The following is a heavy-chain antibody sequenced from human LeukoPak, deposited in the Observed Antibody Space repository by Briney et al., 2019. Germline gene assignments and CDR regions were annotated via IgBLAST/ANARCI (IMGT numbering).Heavy chain of an antibody. V-gene: IGHV3-23*01. D-gene: IGHD6-19*01. CDR3: ARDDAVDGGYLDY. CDR2: ISNNGGYT. CDR1: GFTFSSSA. J-gene: IGHJ4*02. Sequence: GGSLRLSSAASGFTFSSSAMSWVRQAPGKGLEWVSAISNNGGYTYYADSVKGRFTISRDKSKNTLFLQMNSLRAEDTAVYYCARDDAVDGGYLDYWGQGALVTVSS.